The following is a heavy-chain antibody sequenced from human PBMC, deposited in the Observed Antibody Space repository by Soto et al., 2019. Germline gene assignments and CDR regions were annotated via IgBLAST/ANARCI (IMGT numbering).Heavy chain of an antibody. J-gene: IGHJ4*02. CDR1: GFTFYDYA. Sequence: GGSLRLSCAASGFTFYDYAMHWVRQAPGKGLEWVSGISWNSGSIGYADSVKGGFTISRDNAKNSLYLQMKGLRAEDTALYYCAKACRGYSSGGYGICFDYWGQGTLVTVSS. D-gene: IGHD6-19*01. CDR2: ISWNSGSI. V-gene: IGHV3-9*01. CDR3: AKACRGYSSGGYGICFDY.